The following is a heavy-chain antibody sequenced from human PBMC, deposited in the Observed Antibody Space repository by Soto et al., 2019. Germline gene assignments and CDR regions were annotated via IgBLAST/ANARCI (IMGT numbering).Heavy chain of an antibody. Sequence: ASVKVSCKASGYTFTSYDINWVRQATGQGPEWMGWMNPNSGNTGYAQKFQGRVTMTRNTSISTAYMELSSLRSEDTAVYYCASRPAKQWLVSYYYSGMDVWGQGTTVTVSS. D-gene: IGHD6-19*01. CDR1: GYTFTSYD. V-gene: IGHV1-8*01. J-gene: IGHJ6*02. CDR2: MNPNSGNT. CDR3: ASRPAKQWLVSYYYSGMDV.